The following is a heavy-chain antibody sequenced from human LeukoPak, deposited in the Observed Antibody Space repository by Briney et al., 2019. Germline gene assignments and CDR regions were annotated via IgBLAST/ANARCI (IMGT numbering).Heavy chain of an antibody. D-gene: IGHD2-8*02. V-gene: IGHV4-59*01. CDR1: DGSINYYY. CDR2: VYYNGNT. CDR3: ARHYCTGDNCYYFDY. J-gene: IGHJ4*02. Sequence: SETLSLTCTVSDGSINYYYWSWIRQPPGKGLEWVGFVYYNGNTNYNPSLKSRVSLSVDTSKNQFPLRLNSVTAADTAVYYCARHYCTGDNCYYFDYWGQGTLVTVSS.